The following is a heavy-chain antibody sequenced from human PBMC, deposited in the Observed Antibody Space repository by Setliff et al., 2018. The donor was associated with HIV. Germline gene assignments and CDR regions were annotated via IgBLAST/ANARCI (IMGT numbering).Heavy chain of an antibody. J-gene: IGHJ4*02. D-gene: IGHD1-26*01. Sequence: SETLSLTCGVSGDSVSGYYWIWIRQSPGKGLEWIGYMYSSGNSNYNPSLKSRVTMSVDTSNNQVSLYLSSVTAADTAVYCCARAVGASYATPYLDYWGRGTLVTVSS. CDR1: GDSVSGYY. V-gene: IGHV4-59*02. CDR2: MYSSGNS. CDR3: ARAVGASYATPYLDY.